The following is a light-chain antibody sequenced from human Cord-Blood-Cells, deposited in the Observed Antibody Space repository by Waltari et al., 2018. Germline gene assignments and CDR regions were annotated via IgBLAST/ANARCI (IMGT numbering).Light chain of an antibody. CDR3: CSYAGSSTWV. CDR1: STPVRSSNL. J-gene: IGLJ3*02. Sequence: QAALPPPASVSVSPGQSTTVPCTGTSTPVRSSNLVSWYHQHPGKAPRLMIYEGSKRPSGVSNRFSGSKSGNTASLTISGLQAEDEADYYCCSYAGSSTWVFGGGTKLTVL. V-gene: IGLV2-23*01. CDR2: EGS.